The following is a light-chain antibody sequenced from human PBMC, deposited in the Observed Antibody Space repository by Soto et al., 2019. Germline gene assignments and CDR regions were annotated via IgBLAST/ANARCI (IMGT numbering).Light chain of an antibody. CDR3: QQYDGSPET. CDR1: QIIRSTF. J-gene: IGKJ1*01. V-gene: IGKV3-20*01. CDR2: DVS. Sequence: EIVLTQSPGTLSLSPGERTTLSCRASQIIRSTFLAWYQQKPGQAPRLLIHDVSNRATGIPDRFSGSGSGTDFTLIISRLEPEDFAVYYCQQYDGSPETFGQGTKVDIK.